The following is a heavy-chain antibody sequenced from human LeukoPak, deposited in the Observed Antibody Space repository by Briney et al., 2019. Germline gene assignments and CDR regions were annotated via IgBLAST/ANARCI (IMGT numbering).Heavy chain of an antibody. V-gene: IGHV4-39*01. Sequence: PSETLSLTCAVSGGSISSGDYYWAWIRQPPGKRQQWIGSIYHSGTTYYNPFLKSRLTISGDSSKNQFSLKLSSVTTADTAVYYCARHASGWYTDWGQGTLVTVSS. CDR3: ARHASGWYTD. D-gene: IGHD6-19*01. J-gene: IGHJ1*01. CDR2: IYHSGTT. CDR1: GGSISSGDYY.